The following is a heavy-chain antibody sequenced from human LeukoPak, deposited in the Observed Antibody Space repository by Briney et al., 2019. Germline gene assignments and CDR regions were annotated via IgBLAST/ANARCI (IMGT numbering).Heavy chain of an antibody. V-gene: IGHV3-30*04. J-gene: IGHJ4*02. D-gene: IGHD3-22*01. CDR1: GFTFSSYA. CDR3: ARDSRKYYYDSSGYPSDY. Sequence: GGSLRLSCAASGFTFSSYAMHWVRQAPGQGLEWVALISYDGTKKYYADSVKGRFTISSDNSKNTLYLQMNSLRAEDTAVYYCARDSRKYYYDSSGYPSDYWGQGTLVTVSS. CDR2: ISYDGTKK.